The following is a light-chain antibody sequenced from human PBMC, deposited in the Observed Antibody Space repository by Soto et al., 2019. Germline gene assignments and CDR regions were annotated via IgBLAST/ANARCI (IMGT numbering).Light chain of an antibody. Sequence: QPVLAQSPSASASLGASVKLTCTLSSGHNSYALAWHQQQPDKGTRYLMKVKSDGSHTKGDGIPDRFAGSSSGAERYLTISSLQSEDEADYYCQTWDTGIQVFGGGTKLTVL. J-gene: IGLJ2*01. CDR2: VKSDGSH. CDR3: QTWDTGIQV. V-gene: IGLV4-69*01. CDR1: SGHNSYA.